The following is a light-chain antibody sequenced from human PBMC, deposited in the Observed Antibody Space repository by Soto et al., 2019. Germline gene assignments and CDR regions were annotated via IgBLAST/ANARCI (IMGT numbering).Light chain of an antibody. CDR3: ASYGGRDDMI. V-gene: IGLV2-8*01. CDR2: GVT. J-gene: IGLJ2*01. Sequence: QSVLTQPPSASGSPGQSVTISCTGTSSDVGGYDRVSWFQQHPGKAPKLIIYGVTDRISEVSYRVSGSKSGNTASLTVSGLQAEDEADYCCASYGGRDDMIFGGGTKLTVL. CDR1: SSDVGGYDR.